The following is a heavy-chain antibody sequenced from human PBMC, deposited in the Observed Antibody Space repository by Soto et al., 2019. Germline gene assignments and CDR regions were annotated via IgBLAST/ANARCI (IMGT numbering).Heavy chain of an antibody. CDR3: ARLGGTGSYYEAYDAFDL. CDR2: IFSNDEK. D-gene: IGHD1-26*01. V-gene: IGHV2-26*01. CDR1: GFSLSNAKMG. Sequence: QVTLKEAGPVLVKPTETLTLTCTVSGFSLSNAKMGVSWIRQPPGKALEWLAHIFSNDEKSYSTSLKSRLTTSKDTSISQVVLTMANMDPVDTATNYCARLGGTGSYYEAYDAFDLLGQGTLVTFSS. J-gene: IGHJ3*01.